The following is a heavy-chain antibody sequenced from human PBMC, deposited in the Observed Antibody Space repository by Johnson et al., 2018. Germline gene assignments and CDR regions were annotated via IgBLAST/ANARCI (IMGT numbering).Heavy chain of an antibody. D-gene: IGHD3-22*01. J-gene: IGHJ4*02. CDR1: GFTLSDYW. CDR2: INTDGSST. V-gene: IGHV3-74*02. CDR3: AAYYDSSGYYIGDY. Sequence: VQLVECGGGLVQPGGSLRLSCAASGFTLSDYWLHWVRQVPGKGLVWISRINTDGSSTSSADSVKGRVTISRDNAKNTLYLHMNNLRADDTALYYCAAYYDSSGYYIGDYWGQGTLLTVSS.